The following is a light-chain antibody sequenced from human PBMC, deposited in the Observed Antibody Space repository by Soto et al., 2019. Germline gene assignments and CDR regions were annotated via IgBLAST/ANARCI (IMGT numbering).Light chain of an antibody. CDR1: QSISSW. CDR2: DAS. Sequence: DIQRTQSPSSLSASVGDRVTITCRASQSISSWLAWYQQKPGKAPKLLIYDASSLESGVPSRFSGSGSGTEFTLTISSLQPDHFATYFCPQYNSYSKFGQGTKVDIK. V-gene: IGKV1-5*01. J-gene: IGKJ1*01. CDR3: PQYNSYSK.